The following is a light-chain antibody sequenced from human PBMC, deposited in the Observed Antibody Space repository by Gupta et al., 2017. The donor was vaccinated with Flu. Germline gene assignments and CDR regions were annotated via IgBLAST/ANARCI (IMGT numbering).Light chain of an antibody. CDR3: QVWDSNSDHWV. Sequence: YVLTQPPSVSVTPGQTARITCGGNNIGGKSVHWYQQRPGQAPVLVVYDNNDRPSGIPERFSGSNSGNTATLTISRVEAGDEADYYCQVWDSNSDHWVFGGGTKLTVL. V-gene: IGLV3-21*02. J-gene: IGLJ3*02. CDR1: NIGGKS. CDR2: DNN.